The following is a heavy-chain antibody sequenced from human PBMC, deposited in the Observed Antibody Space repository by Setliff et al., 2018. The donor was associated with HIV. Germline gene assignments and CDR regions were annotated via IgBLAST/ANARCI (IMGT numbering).Heavy chain of an antibody. CDR3: AKNTPSIINYPYYYYMDV. D-gene: IGHD1-7*01. V-gene: IGHV3-23*01. Sequence: PGGSLRLSCAASGFTFSSFAMTWVRQAPGKGLEWVSAISGRGGSTYYADSVKGRFTISRDNSKNTLYLQMNSLRDGDTALYYCAKNTPSIINYPYYYYMDVWGKGTTVTVSS. J-gene: IGHJ6*03. CDR1: GFTFSSFA. CDR2: ISGRGGST.